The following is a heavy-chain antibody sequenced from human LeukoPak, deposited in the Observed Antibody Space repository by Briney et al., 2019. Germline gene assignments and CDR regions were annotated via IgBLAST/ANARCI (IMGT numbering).Heavy chain of an antibody. Sequence: GESLKISCKGSGYSFTSYWIGWVRQMPGKGPEWMGIIYPGDSDTRYSPSFQGQVTISADKSISTGYLQWRSLKASDTAMYYCARQRSTAYYDSSGLPYDAFDIWGQGTMVTVSS. CDR1: GYSFTSYW. V-gene: IGHV5-51*01. CDR3: ARQRSTAYYDSSGLPYDAFDI. CDR2: IYPGDSDT. J-gene: IGHJ3*02. D-gene: IGHD3-22*01.